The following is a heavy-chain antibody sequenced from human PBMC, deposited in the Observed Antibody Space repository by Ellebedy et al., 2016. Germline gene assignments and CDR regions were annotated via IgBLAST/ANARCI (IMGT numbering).Heavy chain of an antibody. CDR1: GGSISSSNW. CDR2: IYHSGST. Sequence: SETLSLTCAVSGGSISSSNWWSWVRQHPGKGLEWIGEIYHSGSTNYNPSLKSRVTISVDKSKNQFSLKLSSVTAADTAVYYCARGLTVAKGLFDYWGQGTLVAVSP. V-gene: IGHV4-4*02. CDR3: ARGLTVAKGLFDY. D-gene: IGHD4-23*01. J-gene: IGHJ4*02.